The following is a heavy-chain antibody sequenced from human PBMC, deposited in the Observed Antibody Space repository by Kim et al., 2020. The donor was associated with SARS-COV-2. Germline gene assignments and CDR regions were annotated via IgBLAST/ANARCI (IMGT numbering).Heavy chain of an antibody. V-gene: IGHV7-4-1*02. CDR2: GNP. D-gene: IGHD3-3*01. Sequence: GNPTYAQGFTGRFVFSLDTSVSTAYLQISSLKAEDTAVYYCARAEGLFDYWGQGTLVTVSS. CDR3: ARAEGLFDY. J-gene: IGHJ4*02.